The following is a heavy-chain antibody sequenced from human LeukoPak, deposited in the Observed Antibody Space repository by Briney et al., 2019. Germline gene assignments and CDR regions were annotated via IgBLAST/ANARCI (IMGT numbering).Heavy chain of an antibody. V-gene: IGHV4-34*01. J-gene: IGHJ3*02. D-gene: IGHD3-9*01. CDR1: GGSFSGYY. CDR2: INHSGST. Sequence: SETLSLTCAVYGGSFSGYYWSWIRQPPGKGLEWIGEINHSGSTNYNPSLKSRVTISVDTSKNQFSLKLSSVTAADTAVYYCARLSPDDILTGYTDAFDIWGQGTMVTVSS. CDR3: ARLSPDDILTGYTDAFDI.